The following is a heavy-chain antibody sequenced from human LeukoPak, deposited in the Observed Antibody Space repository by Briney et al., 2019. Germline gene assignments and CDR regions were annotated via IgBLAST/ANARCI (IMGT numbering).Heavy chain of an antibody. CDR3: ASHDNTMTSFDY. CDR1: GGSISSSSYY. CDR2: IYYSGST. Sequence: SETLSLTCTVSGGSISSSSYYWGWIRQPPGKGLEWIGSIYYSGSTYYNPSLKSRVTISVDTSKNQFSLKLSSVTAADTAVYYCASHDNTMTSFDYWGQGTLVTVSS. J-gene: IGHJ4*02. V-gene: IGHV4-39*01. D-gene: IGHD3-22*01.